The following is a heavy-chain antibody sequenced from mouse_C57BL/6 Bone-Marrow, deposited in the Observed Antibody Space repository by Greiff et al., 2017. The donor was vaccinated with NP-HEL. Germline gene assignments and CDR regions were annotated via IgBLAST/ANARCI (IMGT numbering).Heavy chain of an antibody. CDR2: ISSGGSYT. D-gene: IGHD1-1*01. Sequence: EVHLVESGGDLVKPGGSLKLSCAASGFTFSSYGMSWVRQTPDKRLEWVATISSGGSYTYYPSSLKGRFTISRDNAKNTQYLQMSSLKSENTAKYYRARWDYYGSSYGYWGRDTTLTVSS. V-gene: IGHV5-6*01. J-gene: IGHJ2*01. CDR3: ARWDYYGSSYGY. CDR1: GFTFSSYG.